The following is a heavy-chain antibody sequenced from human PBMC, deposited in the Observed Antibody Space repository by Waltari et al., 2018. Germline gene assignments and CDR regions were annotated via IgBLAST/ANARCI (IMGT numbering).Heavy chain of an antibody. J-gene: IGHJ4*02. D-gene: IGHD2-2*01. V-gene: IGHV4-4*07. CDR3: ARGKYCSSTSCYVDS. CDR1: GASIPSYF. Sequence: QVQLQESGPGLVKPSETLSLTCTVSGASIPSYFWTWIRRPAGKGLEWLGRIYPTGSTNYNPSLKSRVTISVDKSTNHFSLKLSSVTAADTAVYYCARGKYCSSTSCYVDSWGQGTLVTVSS. CDR2: IYPTGST.